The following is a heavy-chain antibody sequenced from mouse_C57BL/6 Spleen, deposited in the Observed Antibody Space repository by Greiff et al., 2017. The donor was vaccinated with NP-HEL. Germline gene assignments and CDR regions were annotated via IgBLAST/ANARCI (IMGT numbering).Heavy chain of an antibody. J-gene: IGHJ3*01. D-gene: IGHD2-3*01. CDR2: IDPETGGT. V-gene: IGHV1-15*01. Sequence: VQLQQSGAELVRPGASVTLSCKASGYTFTDYEMHWVKQTPVHGLEWIGAIDPETGGTAYNQKFKGKAILTADKSSSTAYMELRSLTSEDSAVYYCTRSGDDGYYEFAYWGQGTLVTVSA. CDR3: TRSGDDGYYEFAY. CDR1: GYTFTDYE.